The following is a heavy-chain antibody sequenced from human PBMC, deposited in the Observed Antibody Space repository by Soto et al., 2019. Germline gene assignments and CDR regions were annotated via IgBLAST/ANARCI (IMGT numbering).Heavy chain of an antibody. CDR2: INHSGST. Sequence: SETLSLTCAVYGGSFSGYYWSWIRQPPGKGLEWIGEINHSGSTNYNPSIKSRVTISVDTSKNQFSLKLSSVTAADTAVYYCARAHLAARDAFDIWGQGTMVTVSS. V-gene: IGHV4-34*01. CDR3: ARAHLAARDAFDI. CDR1: GGSFSGYY. J-gene: IGHJ3*02. D-gene: IGHD6-6*01.